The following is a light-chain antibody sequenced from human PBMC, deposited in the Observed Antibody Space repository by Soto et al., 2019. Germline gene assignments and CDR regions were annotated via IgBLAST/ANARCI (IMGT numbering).Light chain of an antibody. J-gene: IGKJ1*01. CDR1: QSVSNNY. Sequence: EIVLTQSPGTLSSSPGERATISCRASQSVSNNYLAWYRQKPGQAPRLLIYAASNRARGIPDRFRGSGSGTDFTLTGSRLEPEDFAVDYCQQYGSAPWTFGQGTKVEI. CDR2: AAS. V-gene: IGKV3-20*01. CDR3: QQYGSAPWT.